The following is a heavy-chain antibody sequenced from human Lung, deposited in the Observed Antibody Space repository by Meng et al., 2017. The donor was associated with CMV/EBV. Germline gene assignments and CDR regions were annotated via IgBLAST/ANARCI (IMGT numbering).Heavy chain of an antibody. D-gene: IGHD1-26*01. CDR1: GGTFSSYA. Sequence: QVQLVQSGAEVKKPWSSVKVPCKASGGTFSSYAISWVRQAPGQGLEWMERIIRILGIANYAQKSQGRVTITADKSTSAAYMELSSLRSEDTAVYYCARVEVGITSGDYWGQGTLVTVSS. CDR2: IIRILGIA. J-gene: IGHJ4*02. CDR3: ARVEVGITSGDY. V-gene: IGHV1-69*04.